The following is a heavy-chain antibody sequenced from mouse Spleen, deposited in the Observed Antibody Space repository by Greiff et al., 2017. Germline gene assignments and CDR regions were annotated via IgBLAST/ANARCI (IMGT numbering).Heavy chain of an antibody. Sequence: EVMLVESGGGLVQPGGSLKLSCATSGFTFSDYYMYWVRQTPEKRLEWVAYISNGGGSTYYPDTVKGRFTISRDNAKNTLYLQMSRLKSEDTAMYYCARPSGNYVFAYWGQGTLVTVSA. CDR2: ISNGGGST. V-gene: IGHV5-12*02. J-gene: IGHJ3*01. D-gene: IGHD2-1*01. CDR3: ARPSGNYVFAY. CDR1: GFTFSDYY.